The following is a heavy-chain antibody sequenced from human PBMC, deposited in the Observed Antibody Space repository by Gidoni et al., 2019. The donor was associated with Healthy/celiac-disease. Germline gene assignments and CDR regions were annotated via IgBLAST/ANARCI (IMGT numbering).Heavy chain of an antibody. CDR1: GYTFTGYY. Sequence: QVQLVQSGAEVKKPGASVKVSCKASGYTFTGYYMHWVRQAPGQGLEWMGWINPNSGGTNYAQKFQGRVTMTRDTSISTAYMELSRLRSDDTAVYYCARDRGSTVVTRRNAFDIWGQGTMVTVSS. D-gene: IGHD4-17*01. V-gene: IGHV1-2*02. J-gene: IGHJ3*02. CDR3: ARDRGSTVVTRRNAFDI. CDR2: INPNSGGT.